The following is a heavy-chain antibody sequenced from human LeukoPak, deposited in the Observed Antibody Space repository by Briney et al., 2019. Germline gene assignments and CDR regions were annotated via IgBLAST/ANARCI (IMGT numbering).Heavy chain of an antibody. CDR2: IYSGGST. CDR1: GFTVSSNY. CDR3: ARNKYYNYYGMDV. V-gene: IGHV3-66*01. Sequence: GGSLRLSCAASGFTVSSNYLNWVRQAPGKGLEWLSVIYSGGSTDYAESAKGRFTISRDDSKNTLYLQMSSLRAEDTAVYYCARNKYYNYYGMDVWGQGTTVTVSS. J-gene: IGHJ6*02.